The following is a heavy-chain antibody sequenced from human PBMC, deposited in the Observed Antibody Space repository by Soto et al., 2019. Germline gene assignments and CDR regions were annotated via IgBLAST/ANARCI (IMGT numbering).Heavy chain of an antibody. D-gene: IGHD6-6*01. CDR2: IYYSGST. Sequence: SETLSLTCTVSGGSISSYYWSWIRQPPGKGLEWIGYIYYSGSTNYNPSLKSRVTISVDTSKNQFSLKLSSVTAADTAVYYCARERSSIAARGGNWFDPWGQGTLVTVSS. CDR3: ARERSSIAARGGNWFDP. CDR1: GGSISSYY. J-gene: IGHJ5*02. V-gene: IGHV4-59*01.